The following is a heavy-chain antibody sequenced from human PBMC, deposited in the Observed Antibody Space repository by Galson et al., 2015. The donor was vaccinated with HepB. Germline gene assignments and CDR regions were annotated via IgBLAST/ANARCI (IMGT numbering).Heavy chain of an antibody. Sequence: VKVSCKVSGYTFTDYYMHWVQQAPGKGLEWMGLVDPEDGETIYAEKFQGRVTITADTSTDTAYMELSSLRSEDTAVYYCATNPTRFSSNYFDYWGQGTLVTVSS. CDR3: ATNPTRFSSNYFDY. CDR2: VDPEDGET. CDR1: GYTFTDYY. D-gene: IGHD3-10*01. J-gene: IGHJ4*02. V-gene: IGHV1-69-2*01.